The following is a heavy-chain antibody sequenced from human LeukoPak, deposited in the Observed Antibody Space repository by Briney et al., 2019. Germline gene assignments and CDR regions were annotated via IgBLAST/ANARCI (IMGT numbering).Heavy chain of an antibody. D-gene: IGHD3-22*01. CDR3: ARDRDYYDSSAFDY. Sequence: ASVKVSCKASGYTFTSYAMHWVRQAPGQRLEWMGWINAGNGNTKYSQKFQGRVTITADKSTSTAYMELSSLRSEDTAVYYCARDRDYYDSSAFDYWGQGTLVTVSS. J-gene: IGHJ4*02. V-gene: IGHV1-3*01. CDR1: GYTFTSYA. CDR2: INAGNGNT.